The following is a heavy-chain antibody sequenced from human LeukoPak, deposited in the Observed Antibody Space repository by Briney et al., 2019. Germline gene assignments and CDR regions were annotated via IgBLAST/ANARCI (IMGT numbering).Heavy chain of an antibody. J-gene: IGHJ4*02. V-gene: IGHV3-23*01. D-gene: IGHD1-26*01. CDR1: GFTFSSYA. CDR2: ISGSGGST. Sequence: QSGGSLRLSCAASGFTFSSYAMSWVRQAPGKGLEWVSAISGSGGSTYYADSVKGRFTISRDNSKNTLYLQMNSLRAEDTAVYYCAKDFGGSYSTFFDYWGQGTLVTVSS. CDR3: AKDFGGSYSTFFDY.